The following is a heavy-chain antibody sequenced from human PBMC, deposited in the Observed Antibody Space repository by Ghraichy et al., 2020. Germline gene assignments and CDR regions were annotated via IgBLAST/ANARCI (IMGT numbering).Heavy chain of an antibody. V-gene: IGHV3-30*03. D-gene: IGHD5-18*01. CDR3: ARRYSYTYNYFDY. CDR2: ISYDGGNY. Sequence: GGSLRLSCAASGFTFSSFGMHWVRQAPGKGLEWGAIISYDGGNYHYADSVKGRFSISRDNSNTTLYLQMNSLRAEDTAVYYCARRYSYTYNYFDYWGQGTLVTVSS. CDR1: GFTFSSFG. J-gene: IGHJ4*02.